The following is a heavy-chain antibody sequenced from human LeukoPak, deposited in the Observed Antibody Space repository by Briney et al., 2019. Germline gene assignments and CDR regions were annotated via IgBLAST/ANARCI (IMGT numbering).Heavy chain of an antibody. D-gene: IGHD3-3*01. CDR1: GYPFTGYY. CDR3: ARGRFLEWLLTSDYGMDV. J-gene: IGHJ6*02. V-gene: IGHV1-2*02. Sequence: ASVKVSCKASGYPFTGYYMHWVRQAPGQGLEWMGWINPNSGGTNYAQKFQGRVTMTRDTSISTAYMELSRLRSDDTAVYYCARGRFLEWLLTSDYGMDVWGQGTTVTVSS. CDR2: INPNSGGT.